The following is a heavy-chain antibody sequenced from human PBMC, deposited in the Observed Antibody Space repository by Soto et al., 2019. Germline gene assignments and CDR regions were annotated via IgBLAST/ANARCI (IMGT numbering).Heavy chain of an antibody. CDR2: IYHAGSV. CDR3: ARTFDYYGMDV. V-gene: IGHV4-38-2*01. J-gene: IGHJ6*02. Sequence: SETLSLTCSFSGYSVASVYYCACIRHPPWKWLECIGSIYHAGSVYYNPSLNSRVAMSLDTSDNHLSLKLTSVTAADPAVYYCARTFDYYGMDVWGQGTTVTVSS. CDR1: GYSVASVYY.